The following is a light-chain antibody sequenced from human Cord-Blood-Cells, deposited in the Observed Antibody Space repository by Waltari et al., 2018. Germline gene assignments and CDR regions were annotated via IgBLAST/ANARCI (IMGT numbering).Light chain of an antibody. J-gene: IGLJ3*02. Sequence: QSVLTQPPSASGTPGQRVTISCSGSSSNIGSNTVTWYQQPPGKAPKLLIYSNNQRPSGVPDRFSGSKSGTSASLAISGLQSEDEADYYCAAWDDSLNGPVFGGGTKLTVL. CDR1: SSNIGSNT. CDR2: SNN. CDR3: AAWDDSLNGPV. V-gene: IGLV1-44*01.